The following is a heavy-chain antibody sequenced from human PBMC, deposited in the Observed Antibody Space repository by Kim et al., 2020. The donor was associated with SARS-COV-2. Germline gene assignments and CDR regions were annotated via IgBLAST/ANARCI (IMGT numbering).Heavy chain of an antibody. CDR2: IRSKANSYAT. CDR3: TRIPGNPFALWDAFV. J-gene: IGHJ3*02. V-gene: IGHV3-73*01. D-gene: IGHD1-1*01. CDR1: GFTFSDSP. Sequence: GGSLRLSCAASGFTFSDSPMHWVRQASGKGLEWVGRIRSKANSYATAYAAWVRGRFIISRDDSKNTAYLQMNSLKTEDTAVDYCTRIPGNPFALWDAFV.